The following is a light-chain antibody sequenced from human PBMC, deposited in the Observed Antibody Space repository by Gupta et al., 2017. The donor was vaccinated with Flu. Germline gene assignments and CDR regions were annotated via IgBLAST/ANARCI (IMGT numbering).Light chain of an antibody. V-gene: IGLV2-14*01. CDR2: EVS. J-gene: IGLJ1*01. Sequence: QSALPQPAPVSGSPGQSFTISSPGTSSDVGGSTYVSWYQQHPGKAPKLMMYEVSNRPSGVSSRFSGSKAGNTDSLTISGLEAEDEGEDDCSSHTSTNTFEVFGTGTKVTVL. CDR1: SSDVGGSTY. CDR3: SSHTSTNTFEV.